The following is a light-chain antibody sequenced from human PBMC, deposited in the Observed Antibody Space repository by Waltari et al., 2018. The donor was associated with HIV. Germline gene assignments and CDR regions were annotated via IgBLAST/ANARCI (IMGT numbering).Light chain of an antibody. Sequence: QSVLTQPASVSGSPGQSITISCTGTSSDIVGSDFVSWYQQYPGRAPKLMIYEVSNRPSGVSNRFSGAKAGNTASLTMSGLQAEDEADYYCSSYTNSRTVIFGGGTKLTVL. CDR1: SSDIVGSDF. CDR3: SSYTNSRTVI. V-gene: IGLV2-14*01. J-gene: IGLJ2*01. CDR2: EVS.